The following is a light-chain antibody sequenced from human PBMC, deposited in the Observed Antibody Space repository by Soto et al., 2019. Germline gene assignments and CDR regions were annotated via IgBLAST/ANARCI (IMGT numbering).Light chain of an antibody. J-gene: IGLJ1*01. CDR2: QDD. CDR3: QVWDSSAAVSG. V-gene: IGLV3-1*01. Sequence: SSELTQPPSVSVSPGQTASITCSGDKLGDKYASWYHQKPGQSPVLVIYQDDKRPSGIPERFSGSNSGNTATLTISGTQAMDEIAFSCQVWDSSAAVSGFGTRTKRTVL. CDR1: KLGDKY.